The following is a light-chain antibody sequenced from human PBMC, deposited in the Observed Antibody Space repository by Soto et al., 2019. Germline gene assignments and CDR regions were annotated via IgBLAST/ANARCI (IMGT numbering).Light chain of an antibody. CDR1: SSDVGGYNY. Sequence: ALTQPASVSGSPGQSITISCTGTSSDVGGYNYVSWYQQHPGKAPKLLIYEVSHRPSGVSNRFSGSKSGNTASLTISGLQAEDEADYYCTSYTSSDTLLYVFGTGTKLTVL. CDR2: EVS. CDR3: TSYTSSDTLLYV. J-gene: IGLJ1*01. V-gene: IGLV2-14*01.